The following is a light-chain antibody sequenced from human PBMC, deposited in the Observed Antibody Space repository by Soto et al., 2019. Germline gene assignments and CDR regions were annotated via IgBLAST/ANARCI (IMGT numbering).Light chain of an antibody. J-gene: IGKJ1*01. Sequence: DIQMTQSPSSLSASVGDRVTITCRASQSISSYVNWYQQKPGKAPKLLIYSASSLQSGVPSRFSGSGSGTDCTLTISSLQPEDFATYYCQQSYSTPWTFGQGTNVEIK. CDR1: QSISSY. V-gene: IGKV1-39*01. CDR2: SAS. CDR3: QQSYSTPWT.